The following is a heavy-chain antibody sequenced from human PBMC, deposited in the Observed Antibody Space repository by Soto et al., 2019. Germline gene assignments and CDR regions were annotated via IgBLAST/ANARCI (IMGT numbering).Heavy chain of an antibody. Sequence: EVQLLESGGGLVQPGGSLRLSCVGSGFTFSSYGMAWVRQAPGKGLECVSEISASGGNTYYADSVKGRFTIARDNSKNTVYLQMNSLRAEDTAVYYCAKDRWLGDFDYRGQGTLVTVSS. CDR1: GFTFSSYG. CDR2: ISASGGNT. CDR3: AKDRWLGDFDY. D-gene: IGHD5-12*01. J-gene: IGHJ4*02. V-gene: IGHV3-23*01.